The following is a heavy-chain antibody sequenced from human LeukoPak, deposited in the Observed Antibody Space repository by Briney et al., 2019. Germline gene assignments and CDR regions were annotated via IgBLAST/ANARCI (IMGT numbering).Heavy chain of an antibody. J-gene: IGHJ6*03. CDR3: ARDALWENYMDV. Sequence: SETLSLTCTVSGGSISSGSYYWSWIRQPAGKGLEWIGRIYTSGSTNYNPSLKSRVTISVDTSKNQFSLKLSSVTAADTAVYYCARDALWENYMDVWGKGTTVTVSS. D-gene: IGHD1-26*01. V-gene: IGHV4-61*02. CDR1: GGSISSGSYY. CDR2: IYTSGST.